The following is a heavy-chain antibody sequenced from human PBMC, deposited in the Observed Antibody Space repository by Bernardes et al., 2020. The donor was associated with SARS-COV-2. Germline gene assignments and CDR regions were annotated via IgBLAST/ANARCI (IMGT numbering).Heavy chain of an antibody. Sequence: SETLSLTCAVSDGSISSDHWWSWVRQPPGKGLEWMGEIHHSGNTAYDPSLASRVTISLEKSKNQFSLSLTSVTAADTAMYYCTSRPYRDVGGGMDVWGQGTPVTVSA. D-gene: IGHD3-16*01. CDR2: IHHSGNT. CDR1: DGSISSDHW. V-gene: IGHV4-4*02. CDR3: TSRPYRDVGGGMDV. J-gene: IGHJ6*01.